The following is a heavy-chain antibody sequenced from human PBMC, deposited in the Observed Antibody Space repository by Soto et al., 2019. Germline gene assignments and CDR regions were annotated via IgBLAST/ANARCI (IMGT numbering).Heavy chain of an antibody. CDR1: GFTFSSYG. Sequence: QVQLVESGGGVVQPGRSLRLSCAASGFTFSSYGMHWVRQAPAKGLEWVAVIWYDGSNKYYADSVKGRFTISRDNSKNTRYLQMNSLRAEDTAVYYCARDVVTAISGLVYWGQGTLVTVSS. V-gene: IGHV3-33*01. CDR3: ARDVVTAISGLVY. J-gene: IGHJ4*02. D-gene: IGHD2-21*02. CDR2: IWYDGSNK.